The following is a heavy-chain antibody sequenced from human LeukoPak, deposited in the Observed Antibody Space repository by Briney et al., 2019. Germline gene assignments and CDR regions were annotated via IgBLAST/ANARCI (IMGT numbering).Heavy chain of an antibody. J-gene: IGHJ4*02. CDR2: VNAGNGKT. CDR1: GYTFTGYY. Sequence: ASVKVSCKASGYTFTGYYMHWVRQAPGQGLEWMGWVNAGNGKTKYSQKFQGRVTITRDTSASTAYMELNSLRSEDTAVYYCARSYYDFLTGSPLLNSFDYWGQGTLVTVSS. V-gene: IGHV1-3*01. CDR3: ARSYYDFLTGSPLLNSFDY. D-gene: IGHD3-9*01.